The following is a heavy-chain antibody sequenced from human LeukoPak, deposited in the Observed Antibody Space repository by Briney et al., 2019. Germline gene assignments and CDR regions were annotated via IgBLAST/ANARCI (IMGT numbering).Heavy chain of an antibody. CDR3: ASGSVY. CDR2: IYSGGKT. J-gene: IGHJ4*02. V-gene: IGHV3-53*01. Sequence: GGSLRLSCAASGFTVFSSNYMSWVRPAPGKGLEWVSVIYSGGKTYYADSVKGRFTISRDNSKNTLYLQMNSLRAEDTAVYYCASGSVYWGQGTLVTVSS. CDR1: GFTVFSSNY.